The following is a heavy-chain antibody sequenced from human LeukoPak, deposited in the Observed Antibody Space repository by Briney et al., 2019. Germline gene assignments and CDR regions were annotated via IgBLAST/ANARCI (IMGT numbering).Heavy chain of an antibody. V-gene: IGHV4-31*03. CDR3: ARVPGTNYYYYGMDV. Sequence: PSQTLSLTCTVSGGSISSGGYYWSWIRQHPGKGLEWIGYIYYSGSTYYNPSLKSRVTISVDTSKNQFSLKLSSVTAADTAVYYCARVPGTNYYYYGMDVWGQGTTVTVSS. J-gene: IGHJ6*02. CDR2: IYYSGST. CDR1: GGSISSGGYY. D-gene: IGHD1-1*01.